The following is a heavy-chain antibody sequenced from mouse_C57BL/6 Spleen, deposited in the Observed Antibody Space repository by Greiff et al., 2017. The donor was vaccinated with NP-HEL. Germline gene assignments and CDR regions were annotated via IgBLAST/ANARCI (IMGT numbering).Heavy chain of an antibody. CDR2: IYPGDGDT. D-gene: IGHD1-1*01. CDR3: ARSRGLGYYSSIFDY. Sequence: QVQLQQSGPELVKPGASVKISCKASGYAFSSSWMNWVKQRPGKGLEWIGRIYPGDGDTNYNGKFKGKATLTADKSSSTAYMQLSSLTSEDSAVYFCARSRGLGYYSSIFDYWGQGTTLTVSS. V-gene: IGHV1-82*01. J-gene: IGHJ2*01. CDR1: GYAFSSSW.